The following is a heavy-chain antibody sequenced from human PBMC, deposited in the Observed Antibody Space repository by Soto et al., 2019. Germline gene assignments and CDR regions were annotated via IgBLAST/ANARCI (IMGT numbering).Heavy chain of an antibody. CDR2: IFFTGSA. D-gene: IGHD2-15*01. V-gene: IGHV4-61*01. J-gene: IGHJ4*02. CDR1: AGSASTGSSD. CDR3: ARDPAASYYFDY. Sequence: PSETMSLACIVYAGSASTGSSDWSWIRQPPGKGLEWIGKIFFTGSAHYNPSLKSRVTMSVDTSKNQFSLKLSSVTAADTAVYYCARDPAASYYFDYWGQGTLVTVSS.